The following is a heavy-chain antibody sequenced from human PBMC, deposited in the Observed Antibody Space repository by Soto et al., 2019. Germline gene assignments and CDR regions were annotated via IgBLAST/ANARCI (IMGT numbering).Heavy chain of an antibody. V-gene: IGHV4-59*01. J-gene: IGHJ4*02. Sequence: SETLSLTCTVSGASITTYYWSWIRQPPGKGLEWIGYIYHSGSTNYNPSLKSRVTISVDTAKNQFSLKLSSVTAADTAIYYCARAGTSGYDILTGYSNHFDYWGQGTLVTVSS. D-gene: IGHD3-9*01. CDR1: GASITTYY. CDR2: IYHSGST. CDR3: ARAGTSGYDILTGYSNHFDY.